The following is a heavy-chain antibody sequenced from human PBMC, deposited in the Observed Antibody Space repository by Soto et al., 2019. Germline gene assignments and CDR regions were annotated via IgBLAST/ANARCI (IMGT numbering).Heavy chain of an antibody. V-gene: IGHV4-59*01. CDR3: ARGGNTALDYYFYGMDV. CDR2: IYYSGSP. Sequence: SETLSLTCTVSGDSISPYYWTWIRQPPGKGLEWIGYIYYSGSPSYNPSLKSRVTVSVDTSKNQFSLRLSSVTAADTAMYYCARGGNTALDYYFYGMDVWGQGTTVTVSS. J-gene: IGHJ6*01. CDR1: GDSISPYY. D-gene: IGHD5-18*01.